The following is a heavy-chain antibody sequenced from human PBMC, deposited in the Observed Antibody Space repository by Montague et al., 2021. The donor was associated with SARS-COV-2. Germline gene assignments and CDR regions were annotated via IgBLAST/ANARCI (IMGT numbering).Heavy chain of an antibody. V-gene: IGHV4-34*01. J-gene: IGHJ4*02. CDR3: ARGAPGY. Sequence: SETLSLTCAVYGGSFSDYHWTWIRQSPEEGLEWIWQINHGGSTKYNPSLKSRVTISIDTSKKQFSLKLTSVTAADTAVYYCARGAPGYWGQGTLVTVSS. CDR1: GGSFSDYH. D-gene: IGHD1-1*01. CDR2: INHGGST.